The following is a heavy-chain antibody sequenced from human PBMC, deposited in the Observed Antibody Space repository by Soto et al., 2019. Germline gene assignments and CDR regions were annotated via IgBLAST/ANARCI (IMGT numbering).Heavy chain of an antibody. CDR1: EGCITGHY. D-gene: IGHD3-22*01. CDR3: ARRGGGYYPYYFDY. V-gene: IGHV4-34*12. CDR2: IMHSGST. J-gene: IGHJ4*02. Sequence: VGEGCITGHYWSCIRKKPGKGLEWIGEIMHSGSTNYNPSLKSRVTISVDTSKNQFSLKLSSVTAADTAVYFCARRGGGYYPYYFDYWGQGSLVTVSS.